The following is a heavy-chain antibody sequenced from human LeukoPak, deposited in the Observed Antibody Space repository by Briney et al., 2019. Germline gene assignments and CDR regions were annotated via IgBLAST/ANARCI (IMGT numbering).Heavy chain of an antibody. CDR1: GGSISGSSYY. CDR2: IYYSGST. D-gene: IGHD3-22*01. CDR3: ARLAYYYDSSGYYDY. V-gene: IGHV4-39*01. Sequence: PSETLSLTCTVSGGSISGSSYYWGWIRQPPGKGLEWIGSIYYSGSTYYNPSLESRVTISVDTSKNQFSLKLSSVTAADTAVYYCARLAYYYDSSGYYDYWGQGTLVTVSS. J-gene: IGHJ4*02.